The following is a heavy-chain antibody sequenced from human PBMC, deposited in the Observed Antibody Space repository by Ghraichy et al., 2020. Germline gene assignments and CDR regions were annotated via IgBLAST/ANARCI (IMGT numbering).Heavy chain of an antibody. CDR2: ISRSSRNR. V-gene: IGHV3-48*02. D-gene: IGHD4-17*01. CDR3: ARGGEYGDYGHYYMDV. Sequence: GGSLRLSCAASGFTFSRYGMNWVRQAPGKGLEWVSYISRSSRNRHNADSVGARFTISRDNGQNSLYLQMNSLRDEDSAVYYCARGGEYGDYGHYYMDVWGKGTTVTVSS. J-gene: IGHJ6*03. CDR1: GFTFSRYG.